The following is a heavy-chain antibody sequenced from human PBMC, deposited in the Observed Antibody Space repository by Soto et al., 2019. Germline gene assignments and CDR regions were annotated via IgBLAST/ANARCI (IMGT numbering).Heavy chain of an antibody. CDR3: ARDYTEWLVKDDYYSGMAV. V-gene: IGHV1-69*13. CDR2: IIPIFGTA. Sequence: PVKLSCKGSGCTYSSYPSSRRRQDPGQGLEWMGGIIPIFGTANYAQKFQGRVTITADESTSTAYMELSSLRSEDTAVYYCARDYTEWLVKDDYYSGMAVWGQGTTVTVSS. CDR1: GCTYSSYP. J-gene: IGHJ6*02. D-gene: IGHD6-19*01.